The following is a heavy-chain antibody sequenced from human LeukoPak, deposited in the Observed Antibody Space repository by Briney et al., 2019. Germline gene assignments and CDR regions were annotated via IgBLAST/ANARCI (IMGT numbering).Heavy chain of an antibody. V-gene: IGHV4-59*01. D-gene: IGHD6-19*01. CDR3: AREKSSGWYGGDFDY. Sequence: SGTLSLTCTVSGGSISSYYWSWIRQPPGKGLEWIGYIFYSGSTNYNPSLKSRVTISVDTSKSQFSLNLSSVTAADTAVYYCAREKSSGWYGGDFDYWGQGTLVTVSS. CDR1: GGSISSYY. CDR2: IFYSGST. J-gene: IGHJ4*02.